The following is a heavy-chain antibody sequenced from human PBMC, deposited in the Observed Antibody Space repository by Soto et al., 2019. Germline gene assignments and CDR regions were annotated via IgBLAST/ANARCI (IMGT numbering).Heavy chain of an antibody. Sequence: SETLSLTCAVSGGSLSSSAYSWSWIRQTPGKGLEWIGFIYQSGSTYYNPSLKSRVTLSLDRPKNQISLKLTSVTAADTAVYYCARELLSYDSSGYSWDDAFDIWGQGTMVTV. D-gene: IGHD3-22*01. V-gene: IGHV4-30-2*01. CDR1: GGSLSSSAYS. CDR3: ARELLSYDSSGYSWDDAFDI. J-gene: IGHJ3*02. CDR2: IYQSGST.